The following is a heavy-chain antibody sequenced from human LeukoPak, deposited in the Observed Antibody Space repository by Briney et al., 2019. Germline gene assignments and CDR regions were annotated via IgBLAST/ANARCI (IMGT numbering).Heavy chain of an antibody. J-gene: IGHJ5*02. CDR2: INHSGST. CDR3: ARAPYSSSWYVSVHWFDP. Sequence: PSETLSLTCAVYGGSFSGYYWSWIRQPPGKGLEWIGEINHSGSTNYNPSLKSRVTISVDTSKNQFSLKLSSVTAADTAEYYCARAPYSSSWYVSVHWFDPWGQGTLVTVSS. CDR1: GGSFSGYY. V-gene: IGHV4-34*01. D-gene: IGHD6-13*01.